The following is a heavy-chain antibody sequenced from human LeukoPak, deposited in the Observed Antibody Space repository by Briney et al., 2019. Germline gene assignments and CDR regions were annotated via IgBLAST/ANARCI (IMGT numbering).Heavy chain of an antibody. CDR3: AKGYCSSTSCSYYYYGMDV. CDR2: ISYDGSNK. CDR1: GFTFSSYG. Sequence: SGGSLRLSCAASGFTFSSYGMHWVRQAPGKGLEWVAVISYDGSNKYYADSVKGRFTISRDNSKNTLYLQMNSLRAEDTAVYYCAKGYCSSTSCSYYYYGMDVWGQGTTVTVSS. V-gene: IGHV3-30*18. J-gene: IGHJ6*02. D-gene: IGHD2-2*01.